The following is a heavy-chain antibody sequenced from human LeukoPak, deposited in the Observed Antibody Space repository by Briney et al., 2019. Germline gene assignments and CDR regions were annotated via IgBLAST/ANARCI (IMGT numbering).Heavy chain of an antibody. CDR2: INQDGSEK. J-gene: IGHJ2*01. CDR3: SSAGAAGGARWYLDL. V-gene: IGHV3-7*01. Sequence: GGSLRLSCEVSGFTSRSYWISWVRQAPGKGLEWVANINQDGSEKNHVDSVKGRFTISRDNAKSSVYLQMNSLRDEDTAVYYCSSAGAAGGARWYLDLWGRGTLVTVSS. D-gene: IGHD6-13*01. CDR1: GFTSRSYW.